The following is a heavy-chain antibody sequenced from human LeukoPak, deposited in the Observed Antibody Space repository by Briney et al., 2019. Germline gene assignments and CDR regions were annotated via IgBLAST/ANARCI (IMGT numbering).Heavy chain of an antibody. D-gene: IGHD1-26*01. Sequence: ASVKVSCNASGYSFTSYGISWVRQAPGQGLEWMGWISAYNGNTNYAQKLQGRVTMTTDTSTSTAYMELRSLRSDDTAVYYCARGRSPIVGAYFDYWGQGTLVTVSS. J-gene: IGHJ4*02. CDR1: GYSFTSYG. V-gene: IGHV1-18*01. CDR2: ISAYNGNT. CDR3: ARGRSPIVGAYFDY.